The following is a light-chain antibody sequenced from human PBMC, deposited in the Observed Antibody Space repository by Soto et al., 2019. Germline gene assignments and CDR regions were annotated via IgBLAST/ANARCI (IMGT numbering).Light chain of an antibody. Sequence: EIVLTQSPGTLSLSPWEGATLSCSASQSVFNNHIGWYQQKPGQAPRRLIFGASFRATGFPDRFSGSGSGTDFTLTISSLQAEDVAVYYCQQYYTTPWTFGQGTKVDIK. J-gene: IGKJ1*01. CDR3: QQYYTTPWT. CDR2: GAS. V-gene: IGKV3-20*01. CDR1: QSVFNNH.